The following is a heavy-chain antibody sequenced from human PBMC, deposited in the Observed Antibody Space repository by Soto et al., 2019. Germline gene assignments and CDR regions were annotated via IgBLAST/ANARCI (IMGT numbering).Heavy chain of an antibody. Sequence: SETLSLTCAVYGGSFSGYYWSWIRQPPGKGLEWMGEINYSGSTNYNPSLKSRVTISVNTSKNQFSLKLNSVTAADTAVYYCARANGSGSYRYWGQGILVTVSS. CDR2: INYSGST. J-gene: IGHJ4*02. D-gene: IGHD3-10*01. V-gene: IGHV4-34*01. CDR3: ARANGSGSYRY. CDR1: GGSFSGYY.